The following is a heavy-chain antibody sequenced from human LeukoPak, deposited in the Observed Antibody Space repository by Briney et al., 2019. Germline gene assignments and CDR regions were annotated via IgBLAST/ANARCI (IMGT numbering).Heavy chain of an antibody. J-gene: IGHJ4*02. CDR3: AKVDDSSGYGYDY. D-gene: IGHD3-22*01. CDR1: GFTFDDYA. Sequence: GGSLRLSCAASGFTFDDYAMHWVRQAPGKGLEWVSGISWNSGSIGYADSVKGRFTISRDNAKNSLYLQIDSLRPEDTALYYCAKVDDSSGYGYDYWGQGTLVTVSS. V-gene: IGHV3-9*01. CDR2: ISWNSGSI.